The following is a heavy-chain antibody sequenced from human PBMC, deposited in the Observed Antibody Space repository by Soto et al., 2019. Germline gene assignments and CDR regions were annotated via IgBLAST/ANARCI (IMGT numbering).Heavy chain of an antibody. CDR3: ASDKDYSFDN. CDR1: GFTFSSYS. V-gene: IGHV3-48*02. CDR2: FGWSVTDI. D-gene: IGHD2-15*01. Sequence: ESGGGFVQPGGSLRLSCAASGFTFSSYSMNWVRQAPGKGLEWVSYFGWSVTDISYAGSVKGRFTISRDNAKNSLYLQMNSLRDEDTAVYYCASDKDYSFDNWGQGTQVIVSS. J-gene: IGHJ4*02.